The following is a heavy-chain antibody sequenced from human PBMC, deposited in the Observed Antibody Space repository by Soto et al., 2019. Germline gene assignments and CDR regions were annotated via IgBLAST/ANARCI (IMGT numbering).Heavy chain of an antibody. D-gene: IGHD2-2*01. CDR1: GLSLSNGRLG. CDR3: ALIKDCSRTDCYLASFDP. V-gene: IGHV2-26*01. J-gene: IGHJ5*02. CDR2: SFLNDDK. Sequence: SGPTLVNPTATLTLTCTVFGLSLSNGRLGVSWIRQPPGKALEWLSHSFLNDDKSYSTSLKSSLTISKDTSISQVVLTMTNMDPVDSATYYCALIKDCSRTDCYLASFDPWGQGTLVTVSS.